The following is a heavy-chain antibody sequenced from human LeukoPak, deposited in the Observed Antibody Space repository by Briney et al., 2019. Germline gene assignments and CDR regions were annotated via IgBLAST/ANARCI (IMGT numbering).Heavy chain of an antibody. CDR3: ARDTATVTTSPGGY. CDR2: ISGNSGNT. D-gene: IGHD4-17*01. CDR1: GYTFTGYY. J-gene: IGHJ4*02. Sequence: GASVKVSCKASGYTFTGYYMHWVRQAPGQGLEWVGWISGNSGNTNYVQKLQGRVTLTTDTSTSTVYMELGSLTFDDTAVYYCARDTATVTTSPGGYWGQGTLVTVSS. V-gene: IGHV1-18*04.